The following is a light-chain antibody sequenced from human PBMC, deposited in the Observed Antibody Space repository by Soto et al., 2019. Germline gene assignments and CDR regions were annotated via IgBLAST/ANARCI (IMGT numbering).Light chain of an antibody. V-gene: IGKV3-20*01. CDR2: GAS. CDR1: QSVSSSY. J-gene: IGKJ2*01. CDR3: QQYGSSPYT. Sequence: EIVLTQSPGTLSLSPGERATLSCRASQSVSSSYLAWYQQKPGQAPRLLIYGASSRATGIPDRFSGSGSGTDFTLTISRLEPDDFAVYYCQQYGSSPYTFGPWTKLEIK.